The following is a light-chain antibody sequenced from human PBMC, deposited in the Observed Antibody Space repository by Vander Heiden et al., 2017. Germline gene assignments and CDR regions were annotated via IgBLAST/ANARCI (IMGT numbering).Light chain of an antibody. V-gene: IGKV4-1*01. CDR1: QSVLYSSDNKNF. CDR3: QQDDSPHLT. Sequence: DIVMTQSPDSLAVSLGESATINCKSSQSVLYSSDNKNFLALYQQKPGQPPKLLIYCASTRESGVPARFSGSGSGTDFTLTISSLQAEDVAVYYCQQDDSPHLTFGGGTKVEIK. J-gene: IGKJ4*01. CDR2: CAS.